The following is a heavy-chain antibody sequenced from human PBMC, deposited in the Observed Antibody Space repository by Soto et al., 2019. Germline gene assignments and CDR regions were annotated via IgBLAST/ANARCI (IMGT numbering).Heavy chain of an antibody. Sequence: QLQLQESGPGLVKPSETPSLTCTVSGASISSSTYYWGWLRQPPGKGLEWIGSIYYSGNTYYNPSLKRRVTISVDTSKNQFSLKLSSVTAADTAVYYCARQGGSYYYMDVWGKGTTVTVSS. D-gene: IGHD3-10*01. J-gene: IGHJ6*03. CDR1: GASISSSTYY. CDR3: ARQGGSYYYMDV. CDR2: IYYSGNT. V-gene: IGHV4-39*01.